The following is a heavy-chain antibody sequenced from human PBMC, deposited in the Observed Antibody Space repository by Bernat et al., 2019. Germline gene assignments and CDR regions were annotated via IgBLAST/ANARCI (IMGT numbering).Heavy chain of an antibody. D-gene: IGHD6-19*01. CDR1: GFTFSDYY. V-gene: IGHV3-11*06. Sequence: QVQLVESGGGLVKPGGSLRLSCAASGFTFSDYYMSWICQAPGKGLEWVSYISSSSSYTNYADSVKGRFTISRDNAKNSLYLQMNSLRAEDTAVYYCARVGWSSGSGAFDIWGQGTMVTVSS. J-gene: IGHJ3*02. CDR3: ARVGWSSGSGAFDI. CDR2: ISSSSSYT.